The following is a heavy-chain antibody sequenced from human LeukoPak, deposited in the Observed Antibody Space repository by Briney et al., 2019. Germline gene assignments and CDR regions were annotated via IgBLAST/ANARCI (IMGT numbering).Heavy chain of an antibody. CDR3: ARGGLAAAGTPYYYYYYMDD. CDR2: IIPIFGTA. J-gene: IGHJ6*03. CDR1: GGTFSSYA. V-gene: IGHV1-69*05. D-gene: IGHD6-13*01. Sequence: SVKVSCKASGGTFSSYAISWVRQAPGQGLEWMGGIIPIFGTANYAQKFQGRVTITTDESTSTAYMELSSLRSEDTAVYYCARGGLAAAGTPYYYYYYMDDWGKGTTVTVSS.